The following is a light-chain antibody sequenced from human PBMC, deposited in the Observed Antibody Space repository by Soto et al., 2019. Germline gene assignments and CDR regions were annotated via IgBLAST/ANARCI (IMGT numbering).Light chain of an antibody. V-gene: IGKV1-5*01. J-gene: IGKJ4*01. CDR1: QSISSW. Sequence: DIQMTQSPSTLSASVGERVTITCRASQSISSWLAWYQQKPGKAPKLLIYDASSLESGVPSRFSGSGSGTEFTLTISSLQPEDFATYYCQQLNSYPLTCGGGTKV. CDR3: QQLNSYPLT. CDR2: DAS.